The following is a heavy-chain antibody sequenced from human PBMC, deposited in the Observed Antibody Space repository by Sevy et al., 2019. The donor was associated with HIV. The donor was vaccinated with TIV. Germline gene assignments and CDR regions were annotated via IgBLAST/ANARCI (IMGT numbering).Heavy chain of an antibody. CDR1: GFTFSSYW. CDR2: IKQDGSEK. V-gene: IGHV3-7*01. CDR3: ARDVAAAGISYWFDP. J-gene: IGHJ5*02. Sequence: GGSLRLSCAASGFTFSSYWMSWVRQAPGKGLEWVANIKQDGSEKYYVDSVKGRFTISRDNAKNSLYLQMNSLRAEDTAVYYCARDVAAAGISYWFDPWGQRTLVTVSS. D-gene: IGHD6-13*01.